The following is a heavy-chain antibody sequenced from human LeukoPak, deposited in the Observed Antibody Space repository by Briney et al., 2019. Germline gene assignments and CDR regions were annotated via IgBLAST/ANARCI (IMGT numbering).Heavy chain of an antibody. Sequence: ASVKVSCKASGYTFSSYAMNWVRQAPGEGLEWMGWINTNTGNPTYAQGFTGRFVFSLDTSVSTAYLQISSLQAEDTAVYYCARSNNDGDYLGVGFDYWGQGTLVTVSS. J-gene: IGHJ4*02. CDR2: INTNTGNP. CDR3: ARSNNDGDYLGVGFDY. V-gene: IGHV7-4-1*02. CDR1: GYTFSSYA. D-gene: IGHD4-17*01.